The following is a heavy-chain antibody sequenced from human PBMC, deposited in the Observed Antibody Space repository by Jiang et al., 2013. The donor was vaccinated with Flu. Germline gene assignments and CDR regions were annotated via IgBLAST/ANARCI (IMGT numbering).Heavy chain of an antibody. CDR3: VRRMVGGAFDY. D-gene: IGHD2-15*01. CDR2: VDPEDDET. V-gene: IGHV1-69-2*01. Sequence: GLEWMGLVDPEDDETIYAEKFQGRVTIIADKSTDTVYMELNSLRSEDTAVYYCVRRMVGGAFDYWGQGTLVTVSS. J-gene: IGHJ4*02.